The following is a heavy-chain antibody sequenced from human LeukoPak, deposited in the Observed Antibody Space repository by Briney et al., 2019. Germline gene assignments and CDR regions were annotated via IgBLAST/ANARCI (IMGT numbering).Heavy chain of an antibody. Sequence: GGSLRLSCAASGFTFSSYDMHWVRQATGKGLEWVSAIGTAGDTYYPGSVKGRFTISRENAKNSLYLQMNSLRAGDTAVYYCAREKGFYGTDVWGQGTTVTVSS. V-gene: IGHV3-13*01. CDR3: AREKGFYGTDV. J-gene: IGHJ6*02. CDR1: GFTFSSYD. CDR2: IGTAGDT.